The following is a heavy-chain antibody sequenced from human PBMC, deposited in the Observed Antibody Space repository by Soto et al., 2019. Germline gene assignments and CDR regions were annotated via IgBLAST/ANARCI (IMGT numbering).Heavy chain of an antibody. D-gene: IGHD3-22*01. CDR1: GFTFSSYA. J-gene: IGHJ4*02. CDR2: ISYDGSNK. Sequence: GGSLRLSCAASGFTFSSYAMHWIRQAPGKGLEWVAVISYDGSNKYYADSVKGRFTISRDNSKNTLYLQMNSLRAEDTAVYYCARDPSSYYDSGDYFDYWGQGTLVTVSS. CDR3: ARDPSSYYDSGDYFDY. V-gene: IGHV3-30-3*01.